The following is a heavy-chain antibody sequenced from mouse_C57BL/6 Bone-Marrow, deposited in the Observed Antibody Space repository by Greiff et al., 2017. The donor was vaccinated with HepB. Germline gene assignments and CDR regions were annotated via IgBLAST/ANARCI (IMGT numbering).Heavy chain of an antibody. V-gene: IGHV3-6*01. CDR3: AREGITTVVATEYFDV. J-gene: IGHJ1*03. D-gene: IGHD1-1*01. CDR1: GYSITSGYY. Sequence: EVQRVESGPGLVKPSQSLSLTCSVTGYSITSGYYWNWIRQFPGNKLEWMGYISYDGSNNYNPTLKNRISITRDTSKNQFFLKLNSVTTEDTATYYCAREGITTVVATEYFDVWGTGTTVTVSS. CDR2: ISYDGSN.